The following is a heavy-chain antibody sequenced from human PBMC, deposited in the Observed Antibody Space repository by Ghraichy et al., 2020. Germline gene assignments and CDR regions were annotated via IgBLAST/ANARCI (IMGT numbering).Heavy chain of an antibody. CDR1: GFSLTDSW. V-gene: IGHV3-74*01. D-gene: IGHD3/OR15-3a*01. Sequence: GGSRRLSCAASGFSLTDSWMYWVRQVPGKGLVWVSHLSPAANIINYVESVRGRFTISRDTAKNTLFLQMDSLRVDDTAMYYCARGEFGLVDWGRGTLVTVSA. J-gene: IGHJ4*02. CDR2: LSPAANII. CDR3: ARGEFGLVD.